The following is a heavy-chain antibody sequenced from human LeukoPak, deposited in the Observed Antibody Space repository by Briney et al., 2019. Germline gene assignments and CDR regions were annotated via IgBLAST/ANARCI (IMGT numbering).Heavy chain of an antibody. D-gene: IGHD3-9*01. V-gene: IGHV3-23*01. CDR2: ISGSVGST. CDR1: GFTFSSYA. Sequence: PGGSLRLSCAASGFTFSSYAMSWVRPAPGKGLEWVSAISGSVGSTYYAGSVNCRFPISRDNSKNTLYLQMNSLRAEDTAVYYCAKDLTASPYYFDYWGQGTLVTVSS. CDR3: AKDLTASPYYFDY. J-gene: IGHJ4*02.